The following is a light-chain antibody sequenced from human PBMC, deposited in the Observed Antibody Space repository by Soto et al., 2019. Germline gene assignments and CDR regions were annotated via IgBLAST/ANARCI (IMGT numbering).Light chain of an antibody. V-gene: IGKV1-33*01. Sequence: DIQMTQSPSSLSASVGDRVTITCQASQDISNYLNWYQQKPGKAPKLLIYDASNLETGVPSRFMGSGSGTDFTFTISSLQPEDIATYYCQQYDNLPPFTFGPGTKVYIK. CDR3: QQYDNLPPFT. CDR1: QDISNY. J-gene: IGKJ3*01. CDR2: DAS.